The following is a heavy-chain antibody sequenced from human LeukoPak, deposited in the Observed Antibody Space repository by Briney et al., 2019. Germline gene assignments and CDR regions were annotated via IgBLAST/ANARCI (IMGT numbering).Heavy chain of an antibody. D-gene: IGHD3-16*02. J-gene: IGHJ4*02. Sequence: ASVKVSCKASGYTFTSYDINWVRQATGQGLEWMGWMNPNSGNTGYAQKFQGRATMTRNTSISTAYMELSSLRSEDTAVYYCARLYYDYVWGSYCYIDYWGQGTLVTVSS. CDR1: GYTFTSYD. CDR2: MNPNSGNT. CDR3: ARLYYDYVWGSYCYIDY. V-gene: IGHV1-8*01.